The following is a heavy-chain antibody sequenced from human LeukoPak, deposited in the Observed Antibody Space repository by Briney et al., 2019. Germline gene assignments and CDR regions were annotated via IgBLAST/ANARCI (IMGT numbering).Heavy chain of an antibody. Sequence: GGSLRLPCAASGFTFSSYGMHWVRQAPGKGLEWVAFIHFDGNVKYSGDSVQGRFTISRDNSKNTLYLHMNNLRPEDTAFYYCAKDQCTRTSCDGYPGYWGQGTLVTVSS. J-gene: IGHJ4*02. V-gene: IGHV3-30*02. CDR2: IHFDGNVK. CDR1: GFTFSSYG. D-gene: IGHD2-2*01. CDR3: AKDQCTRTSCDGYPGY.